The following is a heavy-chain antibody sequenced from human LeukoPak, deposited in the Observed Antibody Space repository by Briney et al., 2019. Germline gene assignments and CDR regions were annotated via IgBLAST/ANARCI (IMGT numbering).Heavy chain of an antibody. CDR1: GDTFTSYG. J-gene: IGHJ5*02. D-gene: IGHD2-15*01. Sequence: GASVRVSCTASGDTFTSYGISWVRQAPGQGLEWMGGISAYNGNTNYAQTLQGRVTITTDTSTSTAYMELRSLRSDATAVYYCARGGYWSGGSCYWFDPWGQGTLVTVSS. V-gene: IGHV1-18*01. CDR3: ARGGYWSGGSCYWFDP. CDR2: ISAYNGNT.